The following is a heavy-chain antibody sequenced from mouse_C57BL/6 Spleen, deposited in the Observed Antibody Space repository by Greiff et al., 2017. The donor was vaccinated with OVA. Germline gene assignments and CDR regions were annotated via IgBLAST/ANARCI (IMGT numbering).Heavy chain of an antibody. CDR3: ARGEGAYYSNYYYAMDY. D-gene: IGHD2-5*01. CDR1: GYAFSSSW. V-gene: IGHV1-82*01. CDR2: IYPGDGDT. Sequence: QVQLQQSGPELVKPGASVKISCKASGYAFSSSWMNWVKQRPGKGLEWIGRIYPGDGDTNYNGKFKGKATLTADKSSSTAYMHISSLTSEDSAVYFCARGEGAYYSNYYYAMDYWGQGTSVTVSS. J-gene: IGHJ4*01.